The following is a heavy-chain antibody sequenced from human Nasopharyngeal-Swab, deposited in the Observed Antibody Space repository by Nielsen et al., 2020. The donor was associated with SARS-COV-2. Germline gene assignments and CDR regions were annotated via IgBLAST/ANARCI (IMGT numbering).Heavy chain of an antibody. V-gene: IGHV1-18*01. CDR2: IGAYNGNT. J-gene: IGHJ4*02. CDR3: ARHGVAEDY. D-gene: IGHD3-3*01. CDR1: GYIFTSYD. Sequence: ASVKVSCKASGYIFTSYDISWVRQARGQGLEWMGLIGAYNGNTNYAQKFQDRVTMTTDTSTSTVYMELRSLRSEDTAVYYCARHGVAEDYWGQGTLVTVSS.